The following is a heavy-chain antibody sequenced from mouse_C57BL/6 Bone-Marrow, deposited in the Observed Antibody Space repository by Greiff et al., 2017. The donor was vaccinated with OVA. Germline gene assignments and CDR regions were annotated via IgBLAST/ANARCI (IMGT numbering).Heavy chain of an antibody. CDR3: VRKLFAY. CDR1: GFSFNTYA. CDR2: IRSKSNNYAT. V-gene: IGHV10-1*01. D-gene: IGHD1-3*01. Sequence: QLKESGGGLVQPKGSLKLSCAASGFSFNTYAMNWVRQAPGKGLEWVARIRSKSNNYATYYADSVKDRFTISRDDSESMLYLQMNNLKTEDTAMYYCVRKLFAYWGQGTLVTVSA. J-gene: IGHJ3*01.